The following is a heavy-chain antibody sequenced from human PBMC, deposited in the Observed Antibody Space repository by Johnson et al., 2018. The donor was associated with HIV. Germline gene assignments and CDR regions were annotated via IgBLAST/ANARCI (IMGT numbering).Heavy chain of an antibody. J-gene: IGHJ3*02. Sequence: QVQLVESGGGLVQPGGSLRLSCAASGFTVSSNYMSWVRQAPGKGLEWVAFIRYDGSNKYYADSVKGRFTISRDNSKNSLYLQVNSLRAEDMTVYYCAKTQWELLGVGAFDIWGQGTMVTVSS. CDR1: GFTVSSNY. CDR3: AKTQWELLGVGAFDI. D-gene: IGHD1-26*01. CDR2: IRYDGSNK. V-gene: IGHV3-30*02.